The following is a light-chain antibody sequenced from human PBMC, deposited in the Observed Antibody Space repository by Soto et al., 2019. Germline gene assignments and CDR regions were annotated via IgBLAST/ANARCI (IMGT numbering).Light chain of an antibody. CDR1: SSDVGGYNY. Sequence: QSALTQPASVSGSPGQSITISYTGTSSDVGGYNYVSWYQQHPGKAPKLMIYEVSNRPSGVSNRFSGSKSGNTASLTISGLQAEDEADYYCSSYTSSSTLVVLGGGTKVTVL. V-gene: IGLV2-14*01. CDR2: EVS. J-gene: IGLJ2*01. CDR3: SSYTSSSTLVV.